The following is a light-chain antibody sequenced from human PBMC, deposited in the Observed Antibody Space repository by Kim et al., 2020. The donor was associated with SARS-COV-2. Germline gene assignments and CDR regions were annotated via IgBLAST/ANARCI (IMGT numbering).Light chain of an antibody. Sequence: SSPGEGATLSCRASQTVRGNYVAWYQQRPGQAPRPLIYGASRRATDVPDRFSASGSGTDFTLTISRLEPDDFGVYYCQQYGSAPDTFGQGTKLEIK. CDR3: QQYGSAPDT. V-gene: IGKV3-20*01. J-gene: IGKJ2*01. CDR1: QTVRGNY. CDR2: GAS.